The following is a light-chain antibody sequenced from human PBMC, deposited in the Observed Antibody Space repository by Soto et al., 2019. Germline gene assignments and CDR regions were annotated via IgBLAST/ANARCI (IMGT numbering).Light chain of an antibody. CDR2: GVS. CDR1: SSDIGNYDY. CDR3: ISYTGSSTSYV. V-gene: IGLV2-14*01. Sequence: ALTQPASVSGSPGQSITISCSGTSSDIGNYDYVASYQQFPGKTPKLMIYGVSSRPSGVSSRFSGSKSGNTASLTISGLQAEDEADYYCISYTGSSTSYVFGSGTKVTVL. J-gene: IGLJ1*01.